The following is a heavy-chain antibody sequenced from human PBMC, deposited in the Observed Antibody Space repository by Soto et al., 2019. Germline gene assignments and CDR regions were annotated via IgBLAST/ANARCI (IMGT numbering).Heavy chain of an antibody. CDR3: AQDLRFYDSSGYYTGGAFDI. CDR2: ISGSGGST. J-gene: IGHJ3*02. CDR1: GFTFSSYA. D-gene: IGHD3-22*01. V-gene: IGHV3-23*01. Sequence: GGSLRLSCAASGFTFSSYAMSWVRQAPGKVREWVSAISGSGGSTYYADSVKGRFTISRDNSKNTLYLQMNSLRAEDTAVYYCAQDLRFYDSSGYYTGGAFDIWGQGTMVTVSS.